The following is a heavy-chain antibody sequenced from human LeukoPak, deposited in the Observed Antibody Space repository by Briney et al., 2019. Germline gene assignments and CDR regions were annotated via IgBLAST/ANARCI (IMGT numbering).Heavy chain of an antibody. CDR2: ISAYNGNT. J-gene: IGHJ4*02. D-gene: IGHD3-22*01. CDR3: ARVAYYYDSSGYYLHY. V-gene: IGHV1-18*01. Sequence: ASVKVSCKASGYTFTSYGISWVRQAPGQGLEWMGWISAYNGNTNYAQKLQGRVTMTTDTSTSTAYMELRSLRSDDTAVYYCARVAYYYDSSGYYLHYWGQGTLVTVSS. CDR1: GYTFTSYG.